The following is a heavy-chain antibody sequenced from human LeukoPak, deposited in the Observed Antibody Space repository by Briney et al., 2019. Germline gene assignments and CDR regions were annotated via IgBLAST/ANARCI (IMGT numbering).Heavy chain of an antibody. CDR3: ARDWFHAIDY. CDR2: IYSGGST. J-gene: IGHJ4*02. Sequence: GGSLRLSCAASGFTVSSNYMSWVRQAPGKGLEWVSVIYSGGSTYYADSVKGRFTISRDNAKNTLYLQMNSLRAEDTAVYYCARDWFHAIDYWGQGTLVTVSS. V-gene: IGHV3-53*01. CDR1: GFTVSSNY. D-gene: IGHD2/OR15-2a*01.